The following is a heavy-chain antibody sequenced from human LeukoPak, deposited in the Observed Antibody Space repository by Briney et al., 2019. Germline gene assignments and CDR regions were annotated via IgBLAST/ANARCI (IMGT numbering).Heavy chain of an antibody. CDR1: GGSLSSYY. CDR3: ARHSYDFWSGYTYYFDY. J-gene: IGHJ4*02. V-gene: IGHV4-59*08. Sequence: SETLSLTCTVSGGSLSSYYWSWIRQPPGKGLEWIGYIYYSGSTNYNPSLKSRVTISVDTSKNQFSLKLSSVTAADTAVYYCARHSYDFWSGYTYYFDYWGQGTLVTVSS. CDR2: IYYSGST. D-gene: IGHD3-3*01.